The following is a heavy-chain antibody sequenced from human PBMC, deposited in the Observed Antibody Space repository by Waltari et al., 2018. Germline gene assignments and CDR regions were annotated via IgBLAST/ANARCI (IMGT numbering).Heavy chain of an antibody. CDR2: INPNSGGT. D-gene: IGHD2-2*01. V-gene: IGHV1-2*02. J-gene: IGHJ5*02. CDR1: GYTFTGYY. Sequence: QVQLVQSGAEVKKPGASVTVSCKASGYTFTGYYMHWVRQAPGQGLEWMGWINPNSGGTNYAQKFQGRVTMTRDTSISTAYMELSRLRSDDTAVYYCARPPFDYFGSSASWFDPRGQGTLVTVSS. CDR3: ARPPFDYFGSSASWFDP.